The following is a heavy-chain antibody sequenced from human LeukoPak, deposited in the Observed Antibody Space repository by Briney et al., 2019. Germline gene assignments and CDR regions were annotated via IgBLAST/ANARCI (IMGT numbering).Heavy chain of an antibody. Sequence: SETLSLTCTVSGVSMSNYYWSWIRQPPGKGLEWIGCISDSGKTNYNPSLRSRVTISVDTSKNQFSLKLSSVTAADTAVYYCAREGSPHYYDSSGYYFDYWGQGTLVTVSS. V-gene: IGHV4-59*01. CDR1: GVSMSNYY. CDR2: ISDSGKT. J-gene: IGHJ4*02. CDR3: AREGSPHYYDSSGYYFDY. D-gene: IGHD3-22*01.